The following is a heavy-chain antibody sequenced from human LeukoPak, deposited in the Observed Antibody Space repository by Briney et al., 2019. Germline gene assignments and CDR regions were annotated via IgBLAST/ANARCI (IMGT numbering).Heavy chain of an antibody. J-gene: IGHJ5*02. Sequence: GSLRLSCAASGFTFSSYAMHWVRQAPGKGLEWVAVISYDGSNKYYADSVKGRFTISRDNSKNTLYLQMNSLRAEDTAVYYCARGLGSSWYWFDPWGQGTLVTVSS. CDR1: GFTFSSYA. V-gene: IGHV3-30*04. CDR3: ARGLGSSWYWFDP. D-gene: IGHD6-13*01. CDR2: ISYDGSNK.